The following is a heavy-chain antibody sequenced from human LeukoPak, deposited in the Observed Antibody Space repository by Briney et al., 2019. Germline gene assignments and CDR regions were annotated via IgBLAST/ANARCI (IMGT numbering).Heavy chain of an antibody. Sequence: GGSLRLSCAASGFTFSSNWMSWVRQAPGKGLEWVANINDDGKTTNHVDSVKGRFTISRDNARNLLYLQMNSLRADDTAICYCTRDDGYNRFYIWGQGTMVAVSS. D-gene: IGHD5-24*01. CDR2: INDDGKTT. J-gene: IGHJ3*02. CDR1: GFTFSSNW. V-gene: IGHV3-7*01. CDR3: TRDDGYNRFYI.